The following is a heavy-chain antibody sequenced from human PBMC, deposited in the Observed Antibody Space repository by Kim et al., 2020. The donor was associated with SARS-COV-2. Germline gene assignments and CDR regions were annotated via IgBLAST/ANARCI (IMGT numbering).Heavy chain of an antibody. D-gene: IGHD2-2*02. V-gene: IGHV5-51*01. CDR1: GYSFIGYW. CDR3: ARSPCSSSSCYNSYYAMDV. Sequence: GESLKISCKGSGYSFIGYWIAWVRQMPGKGLEWMGVIYPEDSDTTYSPSFQGLVTISADRSINTAYLQWSSLEASDTAIYFCARSPCSSSSCYNSYYAMDVWGQGTTVTVSS. CDR2: IYPEDSDT. J-gene: IGHJ6*02.